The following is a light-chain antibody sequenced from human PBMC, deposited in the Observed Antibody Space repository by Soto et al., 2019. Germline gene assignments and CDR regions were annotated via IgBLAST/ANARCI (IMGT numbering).Light chain of an antibody. Sequence: QSVLTQPASVSGSPGQSITISCTGSSSDVGADNDVSWYHQHPGKAPKLMIFDVSHRPSGVSNRFSGSKSGNTASLTISGVQDEDEADYYCSSYTTATTRVFGGGTKLTVL. CDR1: SSDVGADND. V-gene: IGLV2-14*01. CDR2: DVS. J-gene: IGLJ3*02. CDR3: SSYTTATTRV.